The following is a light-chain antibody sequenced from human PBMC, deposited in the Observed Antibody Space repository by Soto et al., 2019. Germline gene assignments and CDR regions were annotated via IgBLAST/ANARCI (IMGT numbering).Light chain of an antibody. CDR1: QTTNTW. Sequence: DIQMTQFPSTLSASVGDRVTITCRASQTTNTWLAWYQQKPGTAPKLLIYDASSLEGGVPSRFSASGSGTEFTLTISSLQPDDLGTYYCQQYISYPYTFGQGTKVEIK. J-gene: IGKJ2*01. CDR3: QQYISYPYT. V-gene: IGKV1-5*01. CDR2: DAS.